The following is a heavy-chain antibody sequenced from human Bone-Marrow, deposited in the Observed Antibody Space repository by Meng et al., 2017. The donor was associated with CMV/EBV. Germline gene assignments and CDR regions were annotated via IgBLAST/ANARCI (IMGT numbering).Heavy chain of an antibody. V-gene: IGHV3-23*03. CDR1: GFNFRNYA. D-gene: IGHD2-2*01. CDR2: IYSGYGST. J-gene: IGHJ6*01. CDR3: VKDGYRCSSNSWQRQYFSYGMDV. Sequence: GESLKISCGASGFNFRNYAHNWVRQAPGKGLEWVSIIYSGYGSTYYADSVQGRFTISRDNSRNTLYLHMNDLRAEDMAVYYCVKDGYRCSSNSWQRQYFSYGMDVWGQGTTVTVYS.